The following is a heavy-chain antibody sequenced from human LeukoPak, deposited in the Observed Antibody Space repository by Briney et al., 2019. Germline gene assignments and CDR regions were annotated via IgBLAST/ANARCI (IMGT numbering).Heavy chain of an antibody. J-gene: IGHJ6*02. CDR3: AKDIAMVRGVKDYYYGLDV. D-gene: IGHD3-10*01. CDR2: ISGGGGNT. V-gene: IGHV3-23*01. CDR1: GFPFSTYA. Sequence: GGSLRLSCAASGFPFSTYAMNWLRQAPGRGLEGVSTISGGGGNTFYADSVKGRFSISRDNSRNTLHLQMNSLRPEDTAVYYCAKDIAMVRGVKDYYYGLDVRGQGTAVTVSS.